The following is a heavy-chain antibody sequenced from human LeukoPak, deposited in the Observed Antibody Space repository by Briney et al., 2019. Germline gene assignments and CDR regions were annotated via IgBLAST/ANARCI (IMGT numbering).Heavy chain of an antibody. CDR2: ISAYNGNT. D-gene: IGHD6-6*01. CDR3: ARDTIAARGYAFDI. Sequence: ASVKVSCKASGYTFTDYDINWVRQATGQGLEWMGWISAYNGNTNYAQKLQGRVTMTTDTSTSTAYMELRSLRSDDTAVYYCARDTIAARGYAFDIWGQGTMVTVSS. CDR1: GYTFTDYD. V-gene: IGHV1-18*01. J-gene: IGHJ3*02.